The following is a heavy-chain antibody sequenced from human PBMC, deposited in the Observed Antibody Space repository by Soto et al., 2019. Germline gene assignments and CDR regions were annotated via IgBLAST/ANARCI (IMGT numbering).Heavy chain of an antibody. CDR1: GYTFTGYY. D-gene: IGHD1-26*01. V-gene: IGHV1-2*02. Sequence: ASVKVSCKASGYTFTGYYVHWVRQAPGQGLEWMGWINPNSGDTYLAQRFQGRVTMNRDTSVGTAYMELRGLTSDDTAEYYCAKGGAIVAAGTRVYLYNAMDVWGQGTTVTVSS. J-gene: IGHJ6*02. CDR3: AKGGAIVAAGTRVYLYNAMDV. CDR2: INPNSGDT.